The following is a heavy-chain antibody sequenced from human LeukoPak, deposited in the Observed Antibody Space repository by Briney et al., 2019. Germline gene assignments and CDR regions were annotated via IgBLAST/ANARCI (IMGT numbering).Heavy chain of an antibody. D-gene: IGHD5-24*01. CDR3: AKGSRNAGRDGYSISDY. V-gene: IGHV3-53*01. Sequence: GSLRLSCAASGFTVSSNYMSWVRQAPGKGLEWVSVIYSGGSTYYADSVKGRFTISRDNSKNTLYLQMNSLRAEDTAVYYCAKGSRNAGRDGYSISDYWGQGTLVTVSS. CDR1: GFTVSSNY. J-gene: IGHJ4*02. CDR2: IYSGGST.